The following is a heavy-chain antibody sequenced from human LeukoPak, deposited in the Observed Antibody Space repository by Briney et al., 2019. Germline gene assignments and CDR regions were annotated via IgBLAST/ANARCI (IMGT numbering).Heavy chain of an antibody. CDR1: GFSFNNYA. CDR2: ISYDGGDK. Sequence: PGGSLRLSCAASGFSFNNYAMYWVRQAPGKGLEWVALISYDGGDKYYAESMKGRITISRDNAEKTLYLQMNNLRPDDTAFYFCVKEGVEYSYSYGDYWGQGTLVTVSS. J-gene: IGHJ4*02. CDR3: VKEGVEYSYSYGDY. V-gene: IGHV3-30*18. D-gene: IGHD3-16*01.